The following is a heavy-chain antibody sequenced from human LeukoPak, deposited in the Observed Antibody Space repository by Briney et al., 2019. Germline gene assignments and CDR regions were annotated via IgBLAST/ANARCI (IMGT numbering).Heavy chain of an antibody. V-gene: IGHV4-34*01. J-gene: IGHJ4*02. CDR2: INHSGST. CDR3: ARGPDIGVFPY. CDR1: GGSFSGYY. D-gene: IGHD3-16*01. Sequence: RPSETLSLTCAVYGGSFSGYYWSWIRQPPGKGLEWIGEINHSGSTNYNPSLKSRVTISVDTSKNQFSLKLSSVTAADTAVYYCARGPDIGVFPYWGQGTLVTVSS.